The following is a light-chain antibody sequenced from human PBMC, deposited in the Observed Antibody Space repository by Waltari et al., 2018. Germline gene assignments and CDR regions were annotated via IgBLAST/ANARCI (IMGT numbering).Light chain of an antibody. CDR1: TSYLPDPNF. Sequence: QSALNQPASVSRSPGHSTTLPCTGSTSYLPDPNFLSWYQQHPDKAPKLIIYDVGNPPSGVSSRFSGSKSGNTASLTISGLQAEDEADYYCNVYTSANTVVFGGGTKVTVL. CDR2: DVG. V-gene: IGLV2-14*03. J-gene: IGLJ2*01. CDR3: NVYTSANTVV.